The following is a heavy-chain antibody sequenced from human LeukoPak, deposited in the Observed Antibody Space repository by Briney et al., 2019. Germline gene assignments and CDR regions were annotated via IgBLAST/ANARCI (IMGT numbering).Heavy chain of an antibody. CDR1: GFTFDDYG. CDR3: AASRSSGYDSAGDY. D-gene: IGHD5-12*01. Sequence: PGGSLRLSCAASGFTFDDYGMSWVRQAPGKGLEWASGINWNGGSTGYADSVKGRFTISRDNAKNSLYLQMNSLRAEDTALYYCAASRSSGYDSAGDYWGQGTWSPSPQ. V-gene: IGHV3-20*04. J-gene: IGHJ4*02. CDR2: INWNGGST.